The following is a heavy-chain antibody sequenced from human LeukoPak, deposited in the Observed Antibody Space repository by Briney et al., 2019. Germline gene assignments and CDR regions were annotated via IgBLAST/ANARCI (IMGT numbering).Heavy chain of an antibody. V-gene: IGHV4-39*01. J-gene: IGHJ4*02. CDR1: GGSISSSGHY. CDR3: ARRRQLAIDY. D-gene: IGHD6-6*01. Sequence: SETLSLTCTVSGGSISSSGHYWDWIRQPPGKGLEWIGSISYSGSTYYNPSLKSRVTISRDTAENQFSLKLSSVTAADTAVYYCARRRQLAIDYWGQETLVTVAS. CDR2: ISYSGST.